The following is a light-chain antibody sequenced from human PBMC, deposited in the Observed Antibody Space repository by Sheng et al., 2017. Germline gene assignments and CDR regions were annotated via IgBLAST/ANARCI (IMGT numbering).Light chain of an antibody. CDR2: GAS. Sequence: EIVMTQSPATLSVSPGERATLSCRASQRVSNNLAWYQQKPGLPPRLLIYGASTRATGIPARFSGGGSGTDFNLTISALQSEDFAVYYCQQYHHWISFGQGTRLEIK. V-gene: IGKV3D-15*01. CDR3: QQYHHWIS. CDR1: QRVSNN. J-gene: IGKJ5*01.